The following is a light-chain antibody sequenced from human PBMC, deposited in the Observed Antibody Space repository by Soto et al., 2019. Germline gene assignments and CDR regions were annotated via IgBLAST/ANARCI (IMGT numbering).Light chain of an antibody. J-gene: IGLJ2*01. V-gene: IGLV2-8*01. Sequence: QSVLTQPPSASGSPGQSVTISCTGTSSDVGACNYVSWYEQHPGKAPKLLIYGVNKRPSGVPDRFSGSKSGNTASLTVSGLQAEDEADYYCSSYAGSNNLIFGGGTKLTVL. CDR3: SSYAGSNNLI. CDR1: SSDVGACNY. CDR2: GVN.